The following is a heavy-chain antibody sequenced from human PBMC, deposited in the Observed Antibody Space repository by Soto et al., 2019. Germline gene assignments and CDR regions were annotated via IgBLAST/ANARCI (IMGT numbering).Heavy chain of an antibody. J-gene: IGHJ4*02. CDR3: ARSDGRY. Sequence: GGSLRLSCSASGFTFSLYAMHWVRQAPGKGLEYVSSISTNGGSTDYADSVKGRFTISRDNSKNTVYLQMSSLRVEDTAVYYCARSDGRYWGQGTLVTAPQ. CDR2: ISTNGGST. V-gene: IGHV3-64D*06. CDR1: GFTFSLYA.